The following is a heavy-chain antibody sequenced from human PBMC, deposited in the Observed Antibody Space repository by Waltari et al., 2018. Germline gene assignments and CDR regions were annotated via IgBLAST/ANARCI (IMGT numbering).Heavy chain of an antibody. D-gene: IGHD1-20*01. CDR1: GGSFSGYY. J-gene: IGHJ4*02. CDR2: INHSGST. Sequence: QVQLQQWGAGLLTPSETLSLTCAVYGGSFSGYYWSWIRQPPGKGLEWIGEINHSGSTNYNPSLKSRVTISVDTSKNQFSLKLSSVTAADTAVYYCARDPSGITGTTTDRGDYWGQGTLVTVSS. CDR3: ARDPSGITGTTTDRGDY. V-gene: IGHV4-34*01.